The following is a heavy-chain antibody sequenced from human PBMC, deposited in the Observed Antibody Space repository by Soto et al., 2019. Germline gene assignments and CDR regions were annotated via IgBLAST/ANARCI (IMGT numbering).Heavy chain of an antibody. V-gene: IGHV3-23*01. CDR3: AKNGASSKTWYMWYYALDV. Sequence: GGSLRLCCAASGFTFSYYAMTWVRQAPGKGLEWVSGISSSGGNTYYADSVKGRFTITRDNSKNTLSLQMDSLRAEDTAVYYCAKNGASSKTWYMWYYALDVWGQGTTVTVSS. CDR1: GFTFSYYA. CDR2: ISSSGGNT. D-gene: IGHD6-13*01. J-gene: IGHJ6*02.